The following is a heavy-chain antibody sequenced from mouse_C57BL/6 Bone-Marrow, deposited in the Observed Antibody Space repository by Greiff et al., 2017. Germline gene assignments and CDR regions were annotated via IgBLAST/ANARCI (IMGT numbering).Heavy chain of an antibody. J-gene: IGHJ4*01. V-gene: IGHV5-17*01. Sequence: EVQRVESGGGLVKPGGSLKLSCAASGFTFSDYGMHWVRQAPEKGLEWVAYISSGSSTIYYADTVKGRFTISRDNAKNTLFLQMTSLRSGDTAMYYCARASQAYYYAMDYWGQGTSVTVSS. CDR3: ARASQAYYYAMDY. CDR1: GFTFSDYG. CDR2: ISSGSSTI. D-gene: IGHD3-2*02.